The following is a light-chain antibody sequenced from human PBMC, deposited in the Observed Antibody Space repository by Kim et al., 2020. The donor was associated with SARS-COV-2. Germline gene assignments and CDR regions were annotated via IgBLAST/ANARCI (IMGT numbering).Light chain of an antibody. CDR3: QAWDSGTV. Sequence: SYDLTQPPSVSVSPGQTVSITCSGDKLGDGYVCWYQQKPGQSPVLVIYQDTKRPSGIPERFSASNSGNTATLTISGTQAMDEADYYCQAWDSGTVFGGGTQLTVL. V-gene: IGLV3-1*01. CDR1: KLGDGY. J-gene: IGLJ2*01. CDR2: QDT.